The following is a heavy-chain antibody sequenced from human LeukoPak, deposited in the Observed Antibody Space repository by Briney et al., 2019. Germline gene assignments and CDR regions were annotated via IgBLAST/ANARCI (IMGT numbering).Heavy chain of an antibody. CDR1: GGTFSSYA. CDR2: IIPIFGTA. V-gene: IGHV1-69*13. CDR3: ARRRGKWDANWFDP. D-gene: IGHD1-26*01. Sequence: ASVKVSCKASGGTFSSYAISWVRQAPGQGLEWMGGIIPIFGTANYAQKFQGRVTITADESTSTAHMELSSLRSEDTAVYYCARRRGKWDANWFDPWGQGTLITVSS. J-gene: IGHJ5*02.